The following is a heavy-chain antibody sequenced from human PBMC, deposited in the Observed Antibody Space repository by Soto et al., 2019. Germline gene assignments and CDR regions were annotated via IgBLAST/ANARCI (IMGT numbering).Heavy chain of an antibody. CDR1: GGSISSSSYY. J-gene: IGHJ5*02. Sequence: SETLSLTCTVSGGSISSSSYYWGWIRQPPGKGLEWIGSIYYSGSTYYNPSLKSRVTISVDTSKNQFSLKLSSVTAADTAVYYCARKFGFRVAGTVYNWFDPWGQGTLVTVSS. D-gene: IGHD6-19*01. V-gene: IGHV4-39*01. CDR2: IYYSGST. CDR3: ARKFGFRVAGTVYNWFDP.